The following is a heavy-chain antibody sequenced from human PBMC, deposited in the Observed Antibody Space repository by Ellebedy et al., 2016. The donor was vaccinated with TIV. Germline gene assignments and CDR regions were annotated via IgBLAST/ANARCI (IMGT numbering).Heavy chain of an antibody. CDR2: ISSSYGTI. Sequence: GESLKISCVASGFTFSTYTMNWVRQAPGKGLEWISYISSSYGTINYADSVKGRFTVSRDNAKNSLYLQMNGLRDEDTAVYYCARGGEPQKKTDAFDIWGHGTMVTVSS. D-gene: IGHD3-16*01. V-gene: IGHV3-48*02. CDR3: ARGGEPQKKTDAFDI. CDR1: GFTFSTYT. J-gene: IGHJ3*02.